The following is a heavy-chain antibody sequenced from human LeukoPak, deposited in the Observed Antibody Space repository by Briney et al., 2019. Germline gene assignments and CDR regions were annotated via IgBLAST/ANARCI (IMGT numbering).Heavy chain of an antibody. CDR3: ARGEDPNCSGGSCYLFDY. Sequence: GGSLRLSCAASGFTFSDYYMSWIRQAPGKGLEWISYISIIGSIIYYADSVKGRFTISRDNAKNSLYLQMNSLRAEDTAVYYCARGEDPNCSGGSCYLFDYWGQGTLVTVSS. V-gene: IGHV3-11*01. CDR2: ISIIGSII. CDR1: GFTFSDYY. J-gene: IGHJ4*02. D-gene: IGHD2-15*01.